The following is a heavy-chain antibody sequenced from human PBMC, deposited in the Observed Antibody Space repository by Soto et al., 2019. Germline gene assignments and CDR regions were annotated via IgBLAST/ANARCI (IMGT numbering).Heavy chain of an antibody. J-gene: IGHJ4*02. CDR1: GFTFINFW. D-gene: IGHD6-6*01. CDR2: IKQDESEK. V-gene: IGHV3-7*04. Sequence: PGGSLRLSCAASGFTFINFWMTWVRQAPGRGLEWVANIKQDESEKYYVDSVKGRFTISRDNAKNSLYLQMSALRAEDTAVYYCVGAVIRTQYIHFAYWGRGTLVTVSS. CDR3: VGAVIRTQYIHFAY.